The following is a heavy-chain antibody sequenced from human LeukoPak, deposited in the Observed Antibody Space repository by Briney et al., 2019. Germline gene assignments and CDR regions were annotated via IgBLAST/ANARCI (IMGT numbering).Heavy chain of an antibody. CDR3: AKDLPRIMIFGSLDS. CDR1: GFTFSSYV. V-gene: IGHV3-23*01. D-gene: IGHD3/OR15-3a*01. J-gene: IGHJ4*02. Sequence: GGSLRLSCAASGFTFSSYVMSWVRQAPGKGLEWASGISGSGTTTYYADSVKGRFTISRDNSKNTLYLQMNSLRAEDTAVYYCAKDLPRIMIFGSLDSWDQGTLVTVSS. CDR2: ISGSGTTT.